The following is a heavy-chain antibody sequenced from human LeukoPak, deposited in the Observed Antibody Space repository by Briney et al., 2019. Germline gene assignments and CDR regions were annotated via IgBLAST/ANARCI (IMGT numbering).Heavy chain of an antibody. CDR1: GYIFTDYY. V-gene: IGHV1-2*02. J-gene: IGHJ3*02. D-gene: IGHD6-13*01. Sequence: ASVKVSCKASGYIFTDYYIHWVRQAPGQGLEWMGWINPNIGGTNYAQKFQGRVTMTSDTSMSTAYMELSRLRSDDTAVYYCSGSSWGNDAFDIWGQGTMVTVSS. CDR2: INPNIGGT. CDR3: SGSSWGNDAFDI.